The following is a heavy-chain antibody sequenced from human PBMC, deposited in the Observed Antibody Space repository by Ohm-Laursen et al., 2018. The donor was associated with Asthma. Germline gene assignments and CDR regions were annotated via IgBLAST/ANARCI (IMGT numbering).Heavy chain of an antibody. CDR3: ATFNWGSRGFDF. Sequence: SLRLSCTASGFTFSSFGMHWVRQAPGTGLEWVALIWYDGSNKYYADSVKGRFTISRDDSKNTLYLQMHSLRAADTAVYYCATFNWGSRGFDFWGQGALVTVSS. J-gene: IGHJ4*02. CDR2: IWYDGSNK. CDR1: GFTFSSFG. V-gene: IGHV3-33*01. D-gene: IGHD7-27*01.